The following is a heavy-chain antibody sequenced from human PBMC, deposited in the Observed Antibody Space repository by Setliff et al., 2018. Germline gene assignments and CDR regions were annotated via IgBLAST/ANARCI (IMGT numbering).Heavy chain of an antibody. CDR2: IFYSDTA. J-gene: IGHJ2*01. CDR3: ARLRKSTPHWYFDL. V-gene: IGHV4-59*01. Sequence: PSETLSLTCTVSGDSISLYYWSWIRQPPGKGLEWIGHIFYSDTAKYNPSLWSRLTMSIDTSKKQFSLRLTSVSAADTAVYYCARLRKSTPHWYFDLWGRGTLVTVSS. CDR1: GDSISLYY.